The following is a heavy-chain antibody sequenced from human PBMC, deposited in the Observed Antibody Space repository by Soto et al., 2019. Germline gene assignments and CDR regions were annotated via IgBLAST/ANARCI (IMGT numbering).Heavy chain of an antibody. D-gene: IGHD5-12*01. CDR2: MYNTGST. J-gene: IGHJ4*02. Sequence: PSETLSLTCTVSRGSISGYNWSWMRQPPGKGLEWIGYMYNTGSTVYNPSFKSRVTISVDTSKNQFSLKLSSVTAADTAVYYCAGGPGVARNYWGQGTLVTVFS. V-gene: IGHV4-59*12. CDR1: RGSISGYN. CDR3: AGGPGVARNY.